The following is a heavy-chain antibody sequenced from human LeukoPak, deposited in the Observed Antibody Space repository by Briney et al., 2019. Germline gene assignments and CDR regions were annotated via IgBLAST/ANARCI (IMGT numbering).Heavy chain of an antibody. CDR2: ISFDGSNK. CDR3: ARDPKGGYSYGWGAFDI. CDR1: GFTFSSNA. D-gene: IGHD5-12*01. V-gene: IGHV3-30-3*01. Sequence: GGSLRLSCAASGFTFSSNAMHWVRQAPGKGLEWVAIISFDGSNKYYADSVKGRFTISRDNSMSTLYLKMTSLRAEDTAMYYCARDPKGGYSYGWGAFDIWGHGTMVTVSS. J-gene: IGHJ3*02.